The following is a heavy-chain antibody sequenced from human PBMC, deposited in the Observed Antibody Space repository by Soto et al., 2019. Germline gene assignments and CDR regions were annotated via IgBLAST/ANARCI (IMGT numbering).Heavy chain of an antibody. CDR3: ARGGDGYNFGAVY. CDR2: IYYRGST. CDR1: GGSIGSGGYY. Sequence: SETLSLTCTVSGGSIGSGGYYWSWIRQHPGMGLEWIGYIYYRGSTYYKPALQSRVTISVDTVYMELRSLRSDDTAVYYCARGGDGYNFGAVYWGQGTPVTVSS. J-gene: IGHJ4*02. V-gene: IGHV4-31*02. D-gene: IGHD2-21*01.